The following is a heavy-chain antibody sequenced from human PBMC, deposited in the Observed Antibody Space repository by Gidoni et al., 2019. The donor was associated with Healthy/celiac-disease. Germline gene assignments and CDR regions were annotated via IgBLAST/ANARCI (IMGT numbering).Heavy chain of an antibody. CDR1: GGSIRSSSYY. V-gene: IGHV4-39*01. Sequence: QLQLQESGSGLVTPSETLSLTCTVSGGSIRSSSYYWGWIRQPPGKGLEWIGSIYYSGSTYYNPSLKSRVTISVDTSKNQFSLKLSSVTAADTAVYYCARHRQGNGDYGGDDAFDIWGQGTMVTVSS. CDR3: ARHRQGNGDYGGDDAFDI. J-gene: IGHJ3*02. CDR2: IYYSGST. D-gene: IGHD4-17*01.